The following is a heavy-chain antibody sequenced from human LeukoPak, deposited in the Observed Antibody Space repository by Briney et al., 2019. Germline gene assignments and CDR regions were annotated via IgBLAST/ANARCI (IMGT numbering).Heavy chain of an antibody. J-gene: IGHJ4*02. V-gene: IGHV1-24*01. Sequence: ASVKVSCKVSGYTLTELSMHWVRQAPGKGLEWMGGFDPEDGETIYAQKFQGRVTMTEDTSTDTAYMELRSLRSDDTAVYYCARGFKDQLLLVREDYWGQGTLVTVSS. CDR2: FDPEDGET. CDR3: ARGFKDQLLLVREDY. D-gene: IGHD2-2*01. CDR1: GYTLTELS.